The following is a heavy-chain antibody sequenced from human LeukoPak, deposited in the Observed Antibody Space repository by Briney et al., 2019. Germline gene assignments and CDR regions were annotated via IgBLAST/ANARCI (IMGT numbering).Heavy chain of an antibody. Sequence: GGSLRLSCAASEFTFSSYWMSWVRQAPGKGLEWVAHIKQDESEKYYVDSVKGRFTISRDNAKNSLYLQMNSLRAEDTAIYYCARDKIVGASKFDYWGQGTLVTVSS. V-gene: IGHV3-7*01. CDR3: ARDKIVGASKFDY. D-gene: IGHD1-26*01. CDR1: EFTFSSYW. J-gene: IGHJ4*02. CDR2: IKQDESEK.